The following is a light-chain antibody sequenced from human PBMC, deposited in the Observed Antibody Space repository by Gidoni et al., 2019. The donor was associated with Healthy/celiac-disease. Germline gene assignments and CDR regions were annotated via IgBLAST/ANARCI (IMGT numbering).Light chain of an antibody. J-gene: IGKJ1*01. CDR1: QSISSH. V-gene: IGKV1-39*01. CDR2: AAS. Sequence: DILMTQSPSSLSASVGDRVTITCRASQSISSHLKWYQQKPGRDPKLLIYAASSLQSTGPSRFRGSGSGAEFTLPISSLQPEDFATYYCRQSYGTPWTFXQXTKVEIK. CDR3: RQSYGTPWT.